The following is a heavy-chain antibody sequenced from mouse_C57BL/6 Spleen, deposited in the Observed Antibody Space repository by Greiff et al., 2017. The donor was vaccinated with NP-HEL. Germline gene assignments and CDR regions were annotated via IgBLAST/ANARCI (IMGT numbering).Heavy chain of an antibody. Sequence: VQLQQPGAELVRPGTSVKLSCKASGYTFTSYWMHWVKQRPGQGLEWIGVIDPSDSYTNYNQKFKGKATLTVDTSSSTAYMQLSSLTSEDSAVYYCARSRYNLFYWGQGTLVTVSA. CDR3: ARSRYNLFY. CDR1: GYTFTSYW. CDR2: IDPSDSYT. V-gene: IGHV1-59*01. J-gene: IGHJ3*01. D-gene: IGHD1-3*01.